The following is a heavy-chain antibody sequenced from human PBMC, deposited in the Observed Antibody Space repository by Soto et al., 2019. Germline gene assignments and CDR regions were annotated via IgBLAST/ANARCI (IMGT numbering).Heavy chain of an antibody. J-gene: IGHJ4*02. Sequence: PWGSLRVSCASSGFTFSNAWMNWVRQAPGKGLEWVGRIKSKTDGGTTDYAAPVKGRFTISRDDSKNTLYLQMNSLKTEDTAVYYCTTYLDTAMGDYWGQGTLVTVSS. CDR2: IKSKTDGGTT. CDR3: TTYLDTAMGDY. CDR1: GFTFSNAW. D-gene: IGHD5-18*01. V-gene: IGHV3-15*01.